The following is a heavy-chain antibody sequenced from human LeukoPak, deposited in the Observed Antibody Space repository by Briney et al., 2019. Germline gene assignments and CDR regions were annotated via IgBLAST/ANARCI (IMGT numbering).Heavy chain of an antibody. Sequence: GGSLRLSCAASGFTFSSYAMSWVRQAPGKGLEWVSAISGSGGSTYYADSVKGRFTVSRDNSKNTLYLQMNSLRAEDTAIYFCARDRAWGSYDCWGQGTLVIVSS. D-gene: IGHD7-27*01. CDR1: GFTFSSYA. J-gene: IGHJ4*02. CDR3: ARDRAWGSYDC. CDR2: ISGSGGST. V-gene: IGHV3-23*01.